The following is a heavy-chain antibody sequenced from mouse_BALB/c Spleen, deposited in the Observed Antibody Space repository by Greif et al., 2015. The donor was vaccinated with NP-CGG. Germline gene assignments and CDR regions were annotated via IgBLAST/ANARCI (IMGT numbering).Heavy chain of an antibody. CDR3: ASYVYGYYFDY. Sequence: DVKLVESGAELVKPGASVKLSCTASGFNIKENFMHWVKERPEQGLEWIGRIVPANGNTRYDSNFQGKATITADTSSNTAYLQLSSLTSEDTAVYYCASYVYGYYFDYWGQGTILTVSS. CDR2: IVPANGNT. CDR1: GFNIKENF. V-gene: IGHV14-3*02. J-gene: IGHJ2*01. D-gene: IGHD2-2*01.